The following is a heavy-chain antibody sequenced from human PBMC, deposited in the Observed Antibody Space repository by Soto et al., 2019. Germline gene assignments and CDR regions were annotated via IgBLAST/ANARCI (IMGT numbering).Heavy chain of an antibody. CDR2: LSGSGDRT. D-gene: IGHD3-16*01. J-gene: IGHJ4*01. Sequence: EVQLLESGGGLVQPGGSLRLSCVGSGFTFSSYTVSWVRQAPGKGLECVSGLSGSGDRTYLADSVKGRFTISRDNSRNTVYLQMISLKPEDTAVYYCAKGTRCIQLGQLYFWGHGTRFTVS. CDR3: AKGTRCIQLGQLYF. V-gene: IGHV3-23*01. CDR1: GFTFSSYT.